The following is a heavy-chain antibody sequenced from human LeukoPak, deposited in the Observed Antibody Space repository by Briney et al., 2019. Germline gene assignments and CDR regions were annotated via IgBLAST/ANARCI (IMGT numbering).Heavy chain of an antibody. CDR2: INPNSGGT. Sequence: GASVKVSCKASGYTFTGYYMHWVRQAPGQGLEWMGWINPNSGGTNYAQKFQGRVTMTRDTSISTAYMELSRLRSDDTAVYYCARMDYCSGDSCYSRSSNWFDPWGQGTLVTVSS. J-gene: IGHJ5*02. V-gene: IGHV1-2*02. CDR3: ARMDYCSGDSCYSRSSNWFDP. D-gene: IGHD2-15*01. CDR1: GYTFTGYY.